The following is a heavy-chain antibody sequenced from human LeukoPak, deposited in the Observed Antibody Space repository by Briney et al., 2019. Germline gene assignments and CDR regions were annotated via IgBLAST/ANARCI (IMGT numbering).Heavy chain of an antibody. V-gene: IGHV4-59*01. CDR2: IHYSGST. CDR3: AREQWLAGDAFDI. Sequence: SETLSLTCTVSGGSINSYYWSWIRQPPGKGLEWIGHIHYSGSTNYNPSLNSRLTILVDTSKNQFSLKLTSVTAADTAVYYCAREQWLAGDAFDIWGQGTMVTVSS. J-gene: IGHJ3*02. CDR1: GGSINSYY. D-gene: IGHD6-19*01.